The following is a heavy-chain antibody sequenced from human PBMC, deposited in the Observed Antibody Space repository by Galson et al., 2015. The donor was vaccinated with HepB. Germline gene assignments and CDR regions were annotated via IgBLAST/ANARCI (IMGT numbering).Heavy chain of an antibody. J-gene: IGHJ4*02. CDR3: ARDRRVWRGYSGYGPLDY. V-gene: IGHV1-18*01. D-gene: IGHD5-12*01. CDR1: GYTFTSYG. Sequence: SVKVSCKASGYTFTSYGISWVRQAPGQGLEWMGWISAYNGNTNYAQKLQGRVTMTTDTSTSTAYMELRSLRSDDTAVYYCARDRRVWRGYSGYGPLDYWGQGTLVTVSS. CDR2: ISAYNGNT.